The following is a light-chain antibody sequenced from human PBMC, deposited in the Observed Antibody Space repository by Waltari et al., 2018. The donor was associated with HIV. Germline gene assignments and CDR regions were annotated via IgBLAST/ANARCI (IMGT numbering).Light chain of an antibody. CDR1: TRAFATFVF. J-gene: IGLJ3*02. CDR2: EVY. CDR3: SSYSARGFVA. V-gene: IGLV2-14*01. Sequence: HSALTQPASVSGSPGQSITIPCTGPTRAFATFVFVPWYQQSPGRAPKLIIFEVYFRPSGVSQRFSGSKSGDTASLTISALRAEDEADYFCSSYSARGFVAFGGGTKVTVL.